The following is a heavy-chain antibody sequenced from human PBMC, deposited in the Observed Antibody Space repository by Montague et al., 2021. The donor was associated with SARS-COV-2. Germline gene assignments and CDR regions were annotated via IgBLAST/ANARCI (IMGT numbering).Heavy chain of an antibody. J-gene: IGHJ4*02. CDR1: GDSIRNSDYS. Sequence: SETLSLTCTVSGDSIRNSDYSWGWVRQPSGKGLEWIGNIYNGGTIFYNPSPKSRVTIFVDTSKNQFSLKLSSVTAADTAVYYCATRTRYPQNDFGFWGQGTLVTVSS. CDR3: ATRTRYPQNDFGF. D-gene: IGHD2-15*01. CDR2: IYNGGTI. V-gene: IGHV4-39*01.